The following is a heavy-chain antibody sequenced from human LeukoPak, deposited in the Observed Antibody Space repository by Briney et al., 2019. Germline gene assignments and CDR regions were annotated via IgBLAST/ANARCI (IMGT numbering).Heavy chain of an antibody. Sequence: GASVKVSCKASGYTFTSNYMHWVRQAPGQGLEWMGIINPSGGSTSYAQKFQGRVTMTRDTSTSTVYMELSSLRSEDTAVYYCARDLEQQLIYYYYYGMDVWGQGTTVTVSS. V-gene: IGHV1-46*01. J-gene: IGHJ6*02. CDR1: GYTFTSNY. CDR3: ARDLEQQLIYYYYYGMDV. D-gene: IGHD6-13*01. CDR2: INPSGGST.